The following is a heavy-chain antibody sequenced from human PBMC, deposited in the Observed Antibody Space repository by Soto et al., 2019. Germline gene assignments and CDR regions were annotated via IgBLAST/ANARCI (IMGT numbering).Heavy chain of an antibody. CDR3: ARAPDAGYSSSWYGGDDFDI. Sequence: SETLSLTCAVSGGSISSSNWWSWVRQPPGKGPEWIGEIYHSGSTNYNPSLKSRVTISVDKSKNQFSLKLSSVTAADTAVYYCARAPDAGYSSSWYGGDDFDIWGQGTMVT. J-gene: IGHJ3*02. D-gene: IGHD6-13*01. CDR2: IYHSGST. CDR1: GGSISSSNW. V-gene: IGHV4-4*02.